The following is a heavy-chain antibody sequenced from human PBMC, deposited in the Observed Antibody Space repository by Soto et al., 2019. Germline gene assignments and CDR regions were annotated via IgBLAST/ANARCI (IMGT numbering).Heavy chain of an antibody. CDR1: GGSISSYY. CDR3: ARDRNLSPLDY. D-gene: IGHD1-1*01. CDR2: IYYSGST. Sequence: SETLSLTCTVSGGSISSYYWSWIRQPPGKGLEWIGYIYYSGSTNYNPSLKSRVTISVDTSKNQFSLKLSSVTAADTAVYYCARDRNLSPLDYWGQGTLVTVSS. J-gene: IGHJ4*02. V-gene: IGHV4-59*01.